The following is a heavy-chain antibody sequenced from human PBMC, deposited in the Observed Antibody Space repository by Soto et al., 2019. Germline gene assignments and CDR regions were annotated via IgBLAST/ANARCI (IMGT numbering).Heavy chain of an antibody. J-gene: IGHJ4*02. CDR3: ARRTRMPAAMGTPFDY. D-gene: IGHD2-2*01. V-gene: IGHV1-18*01. CDR2: ISAYNGNT. Sequence: QVQLVQSGAEVKKPGASVKVSCKASGYTFTSYGISWVRQAPGQGLEWMGWISAYNGNTNYAQKLQGRVTMTTDTPTSTAYMELRSLRSDDKAVYYCARRTRMPAAMGTPFDYWGQGTLVTVSS. CDR1: GYTFTSYG.